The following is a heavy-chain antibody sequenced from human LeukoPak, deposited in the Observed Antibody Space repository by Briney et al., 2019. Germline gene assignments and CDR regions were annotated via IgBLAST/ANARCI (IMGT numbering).Heavy chain of an antibody. CDR2: LYYSVTT. Sequence: PSETLSLTCTVSGGSISNNHYYWGWIRQPPGKGLEWIGTLYYSVTTYYNPSLKSRVTISVDTSENQFSLKLSSVTAADTAVYYCARLRRSHADQWGQGTLVTVSS. J-gene: IGHJ4*02. CDR1: GGSISNNHYY. V-gene: IGHV4-39*01. CDR3: ARLRRSHADQ. D-gene: IGHD2-2*01.